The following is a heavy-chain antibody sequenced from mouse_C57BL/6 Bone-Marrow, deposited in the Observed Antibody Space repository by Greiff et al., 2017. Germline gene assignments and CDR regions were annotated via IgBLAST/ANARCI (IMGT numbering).Heavy chain of an antibody. J-gene: IGHJ2*01. CDR3: ARDYGLGYFDD. D-gene: IGHD1-1*01. Sequence: EVQLQQSGPVLVKPGASVKMSCKASGYTFTDYYMNWVKQSHGKSLEWIGVINPYNGGTSYNQKFKGKATLTVDKSSSTAYMELNSLTSEDSAVYYCARDYGLGYFDDWGQGTTLTVSS. V-gene: IGHV1-19*01. CDR2: INPYNGGT. CDR1: GYTFTDYY.